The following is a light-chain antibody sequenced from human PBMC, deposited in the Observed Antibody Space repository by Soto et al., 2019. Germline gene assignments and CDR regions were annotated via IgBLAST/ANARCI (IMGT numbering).Light chain of an antibody. CDR3: FSFTSTNTHV. CDR2: ETS. CDR1: SSDFGSYKF. V-gene: IGLV2-23*01. J-gene: IGLJ1*01. Sequence: QSVLAQPASVSGSPGQSVTISCTGTSSDFGSYKFVSWYQHHPGKVPKVIIYETSKRPSGVSDRSSGSKSGNTASLTISGPQAEEEADYYCFSFTSTNTHVFGSGTKVTVL.